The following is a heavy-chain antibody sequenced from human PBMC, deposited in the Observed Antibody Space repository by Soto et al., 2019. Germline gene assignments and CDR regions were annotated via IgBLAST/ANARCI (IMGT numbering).Heavy chain of an antibody. CDR2: IYYSGST. V-gene: IGHV4-31*03. Sequence: PSETLSLTCTVSGGSISSGGYYWSWIRQHPGKGLEWIGYIYYSGSTYYNPSLKSRVTISVDTTKNHFSLKLSSMTAADTAVYYCARDRLRPILGSSRDSSSWALDYWCQGSLVTGSS. CDR1: GGSISSGGYY. J-gene: IGHJ4*02. CDR3: ARDRLRPILGSSRDSSSWALDY. D-gene: IGHD6-13*01.